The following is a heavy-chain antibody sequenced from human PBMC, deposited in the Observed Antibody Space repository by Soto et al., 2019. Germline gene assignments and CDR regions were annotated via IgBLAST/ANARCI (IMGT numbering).Heavy chain of an antibody. D-gene: IGHD1-26*01. CDR2: IYYSGST. CDR1: GGSISSYY. CDR3: ARDQEVGATLGWFDP. Sequence: PSETLSLTCTVSGGSISSYYWSWIRQPPGKGLEWIGYIYYSGSTNYNPSLKSRVTISVDTSKNQFSLKLSSVTAADTAVYYCARDQEVGATLGWFDPWGQGTLVTVSS. J-gene: IGHJ5*02. V-gene: IGHV4-59*01.